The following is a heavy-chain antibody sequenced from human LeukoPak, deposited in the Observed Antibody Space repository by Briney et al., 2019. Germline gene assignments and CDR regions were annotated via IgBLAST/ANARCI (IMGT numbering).Heavy chain of an antibody. D-gene: IGHD1-26*01. CDR2: ISAYNGNT. CDR1: RYTFTSYG. J-gene: IGHJ4*02. CDR3: ALLRLGATDFDY. Sequence: APVKVSCKPSRYTFTSYGICWVRQAPGQGLEWMGWISAYNGNTNYAQKLQGRVTMTTDTSTSTAYMELRSLRSHDTAVYYCALLRLGATDFDYWGQGTLVTVSS. V-gene: IGHV1-18*01.